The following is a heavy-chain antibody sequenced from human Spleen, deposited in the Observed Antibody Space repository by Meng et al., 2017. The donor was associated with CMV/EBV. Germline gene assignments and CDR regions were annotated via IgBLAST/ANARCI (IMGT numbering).Heavy chain of an antibody. Sequence: SETLSLTCTVSGYSISSGYYWGWIRQPPGKGLGWIGSIYHSGSTYYNPSLKSRVTISVDTSKNQFSLKLSSVTAADTAVYYCASESITIFGVVIGVDAFDIWGQGTMVTVSS. CDR1: GYSISSGYY. CDR2: IYHSGST. CDR3: ASESITIFGVVIGVDAFDI. D-gene: IGHD3-3*01. J-gene: IGHJ3*02. V-gene: IGHV4-38-2*02.